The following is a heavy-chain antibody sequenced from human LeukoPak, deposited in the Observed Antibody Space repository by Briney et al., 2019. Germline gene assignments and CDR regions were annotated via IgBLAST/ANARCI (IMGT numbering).Heavy chain of an antibody. V-gene: IGHV3-7*03. CDR3: ARGHYGLDV. CDR2: INQDGGEK. Sequence: GGPLRLSCVASGFTFRDYWMSWVRQAPGKGLEWVAHINQDGGEKSYVDSVRGRFTISRDNAENFLNLQMNSLRAEDTAVYYCARGHYGLDVWGQGTTVTVSS. CDR1: GFTFRDYW. J-gene: IGHJ6*02.